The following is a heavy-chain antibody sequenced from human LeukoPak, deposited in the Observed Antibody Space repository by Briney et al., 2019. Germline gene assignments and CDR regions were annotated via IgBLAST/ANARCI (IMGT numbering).Heavy chain of an antibody. CDR2: IYTGGST. D-gene: IGHD6-19*01. CDR3: ARRGADYSGWHHEG. CDR1: GGTIGTYY. V-gene: IGHV4-4*07. J-gene: IGHJ4*02. Sequence: SENLSLTGSVTGGTIGTYYWSWIRQPAGEGLEWIGRIYTGGSTNYNPSLKSRVTLSIETPKNQFSLELTSVTAADTAVYYCARRGADYSGWHHEGWGQGTLVTVSS.